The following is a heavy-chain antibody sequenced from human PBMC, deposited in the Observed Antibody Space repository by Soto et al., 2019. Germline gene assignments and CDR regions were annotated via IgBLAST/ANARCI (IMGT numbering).Heavy chain of an antibody. CDR3: AKVILSFAGPYYCMDG. J-gene: IGHJ6*03. V-gene: IGHV3-9*01. Sequence: EVQLVESGGGLVQPGRSLRLSCAASGFTFDDYPMHWVRQAPGKGLEWVSGISWSGGTIGYAESVKGRFTISRDNATNSLYLQMNSLRAEDTALYYCAKVILSFAGPYYCMDGWGKGTTVTVSS. CDR1: GFTFDDYP. CDR2: ISWSGGTI.